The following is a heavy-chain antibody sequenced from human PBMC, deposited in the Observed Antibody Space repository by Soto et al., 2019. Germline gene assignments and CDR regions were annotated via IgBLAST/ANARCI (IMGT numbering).Heavy chain of an antibody. J-gene: IGHJ5*02. CDR3: AREGGWFGEVEPLDP. V-gene: IGHV1-3*01. Sequence: QVQFVQSGAEVKKPGASVRVSCKASGYTFTSYAIHWVRQAPGQRLEWMGWINAGNGDTKYSQNFQGTVTLTRDTSASTAYMERSSLKYEDTAMYYCAREGGWFGEVEPLDPWGQGTLVTVSS. CDR2: INAGNGDT. D-gene: IGHD3-10*01. CDR1: GYTFTSYA.